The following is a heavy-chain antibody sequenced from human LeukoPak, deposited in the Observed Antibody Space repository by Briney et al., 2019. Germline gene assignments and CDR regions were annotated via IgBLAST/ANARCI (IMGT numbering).Heavy chain of an antibody. Sequence: GGSLRLSCVVSGITLSNYAMSWVRQAPGKGLEWVSGMSGSGGSTYYADSVKGRFTISRDNSKNTLYLQMNSLRAEDTAVYYCAKIKRITMIVVVMDAFDIWGQGTMVTVSS. CDR2: MSGSGGST. J-gene: IGHJ3*02. CDR1: GITLSNYA. V-gene: IGHV3-23*01. CDR3: AKIKRITMIVVVMDAFDI. D-gene: IGHD3-22*01.